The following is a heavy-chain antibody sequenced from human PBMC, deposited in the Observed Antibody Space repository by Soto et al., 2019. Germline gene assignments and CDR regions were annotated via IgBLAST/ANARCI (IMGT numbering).Heavy chain of an antibody. CDR2: ISGSGGST. V-gene: IGHV3-23*01. CDR1: GFTFSSYA. CDR3: AKRPRTDGIYYYYMDV. D-gene: IGHD2-2*01. Sequence: GGSLRLSCAASGFTFSSYAMSWVRQAPGKGLEWVSAISGSGGSTYYADSAKGRFTISRDNSKNTRYLQMNSLRAEDTAVYYCAKRPRTDGIYYYYMDVWGKGTTVTVSS. J-gene: IGHJ6*03.